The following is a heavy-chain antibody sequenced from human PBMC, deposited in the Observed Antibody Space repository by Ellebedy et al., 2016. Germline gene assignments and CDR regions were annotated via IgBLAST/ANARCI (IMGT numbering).Heavy chain of an antibody. D-gene: IGHD3-10*01. V-gene: IGHV3-23*01. CDR1: GFTFSLSA. Sequence: LSLTCAASGFTFSLSAMSWVRQTPGKGLEWVSAISASGDRTHYADSVKGRFTISRDISKNTLYLQMNSLRVDDTAVYYCGKEKWFGDLLTFDYWGQGALVTVSS. J-gene: IGHJ4*02. CDR3: GKEKWFGDLLTFDY. CDR2: ISASGDRT.